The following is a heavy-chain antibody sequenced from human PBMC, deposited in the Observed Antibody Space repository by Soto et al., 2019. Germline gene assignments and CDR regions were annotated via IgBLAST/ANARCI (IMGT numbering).Heavy chain of an antibody. CDR1: GGTFSSYA. CDR2: IIPIFGTA. J-gene: IGHJ5*02. CDR3: ARDFDYGGNSKWFDP. V-gene: IGHV1-69*13. D-gene: IGHD4-17*01. Sequence: GASVKVSCKASGGTFSSYAISWGRQAPGQGLEWMGGIIPIFGTANYAQKFQGRVTITADESTSTAYMELSSLRSEDTAVYYCARDFDYGGNSKWFDPWGQGTLVTVSS.